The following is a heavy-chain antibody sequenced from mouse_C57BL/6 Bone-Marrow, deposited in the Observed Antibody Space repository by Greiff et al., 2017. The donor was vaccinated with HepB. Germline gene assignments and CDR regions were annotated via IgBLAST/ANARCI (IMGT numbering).Heavy chain of an antibody. D-gene: IGHD2-5*01. CDR3: ARDSTYYFDY. CDR2: IYPGGGYT. V-gene: IGHV1-63*01. J-gene: IGHJ2*01. Sequence: VQLKESGAELVRPGTSVKMSCKASGYTFTNYWIGWAKQRPGHGLEWIGDIYPGGGYTNYNEKFKGKATLTADKSSSTAYMQFSSLTSEDSAIYYCARDSTYYFDYWGQGTTLTVSS. CDR1: GYTFTNYW.